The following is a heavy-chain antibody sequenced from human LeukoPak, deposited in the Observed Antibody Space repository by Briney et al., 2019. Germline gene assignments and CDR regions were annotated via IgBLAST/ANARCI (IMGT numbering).Heavy chain of an antibody. CDR1: GDSFSSSSHY. CDR2: IRNSGNT. V-gene: IGHV4-39*01. CDR3: ARHVYGEYGPGDY. Sequence: SETLSLTCTVSGDSFSSSSHYWGCLRQPPGRELVWIGSIRNSGNTYYSPSLKSRVTISVDTSKNQFSLKLSSVTAADTAVYYCARHVYGEYGPGDYWGQGILVTVSS. D-gene: IGHD4-17*01. J-gene: IGHJ4*02.